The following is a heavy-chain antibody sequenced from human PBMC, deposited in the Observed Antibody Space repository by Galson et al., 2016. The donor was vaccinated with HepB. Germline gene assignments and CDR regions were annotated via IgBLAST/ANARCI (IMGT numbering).Heavy chain of an antibody. CDR1: GFTFTSYT. J-gene: IGHJ4*02. Sequence: FLRLSCAASGFTFTSYTMHWVRQAPGKGLEWVAVVSFDGFNKYYTDSVKGRFTISRDNSNNTLHLQLDSLRTEDTAVYYCVRDSWGKYYDTNGRLYWGRGTLVTVSS. D-gene: IGHD2-8*01. CDR2: VSFDGFNK. V-gene: IGHV3-30-3*01. CDR3: VRDSWGKYYDTNGRLY.